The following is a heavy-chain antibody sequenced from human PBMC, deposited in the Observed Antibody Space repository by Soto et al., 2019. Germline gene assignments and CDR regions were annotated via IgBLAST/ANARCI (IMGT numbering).Heavy chain of an antibody. D-gene: IGHD6-13*01. CDR1: GFTFSNYA. CDR3: AKDQGSSWYEIDY. Sequence: GGSLRLSCAASGFTFSNYAVTWVRQAPGKGLEWVSTISGSGGSTYYADSVKGRFTISRDNSKNTMYLQMNSLRAEDTAVYYCAKDQGSSWYEIDYWGQGTLVTVSS. CDR2: ISGSGGST. V-gene: IGHV3-23*01. J-gene: IGHJ4*02.